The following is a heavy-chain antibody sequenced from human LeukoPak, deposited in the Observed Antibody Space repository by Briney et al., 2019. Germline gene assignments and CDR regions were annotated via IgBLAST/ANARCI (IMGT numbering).Heavy chain of an antibody. Sequence: GASVKVSCKASGYTFTSYDINWVRQATGQGLEWMGWMNPNSGNTGYAQKFQGRVTITADKSTSTAYMELSSLRSEDTAVYYCARSPSIGGGRLTHDYWGQGTLVTVSS. CDR2: MNPNSGNT. CDR3: ARSPSIGGGRLTHDY. CDR1: GYTFTSYD. V-gene: IGHV1-8*03. J-gene: IGHJ4*02. D-gene: IGHD3-16*01.